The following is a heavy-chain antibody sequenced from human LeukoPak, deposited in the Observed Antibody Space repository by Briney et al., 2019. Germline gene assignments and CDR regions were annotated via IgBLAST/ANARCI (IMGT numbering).Heavy chain of an antibody. J-gene: IGHJ3*02. D-gene: IGHD5-24*01. CDR3: ARGGKMATWAQPEPFDI. Sequence: GGSLRLSCAASGFTFSQYWMSWVRQAPGKGLEWVANIKHDGSEKQDGSEKNYVDSVKGRFTISRDNAKNSLYLQMNSLRAEDTAVYYCARGGKMATWAQPEPFDIWGQGTMVTVSS. CDR2: IKHDGSEKQDGSEK. CDR1: GFTFSQYW. V-gene: IGHV3-7*01.